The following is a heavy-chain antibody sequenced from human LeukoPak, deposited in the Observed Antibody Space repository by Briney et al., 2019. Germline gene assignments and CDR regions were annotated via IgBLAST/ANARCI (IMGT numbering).Heavy chain of an antibody. J-gene: IGHJ3*02. Sequence: SETQSLTCTVSGYSISSGYYWGWIRPPPGKGLEWIGSIYHSGSTYYNPSPKSRVTISVDTSKNQFSLKLSSVTAADTAVYYCASYCSSTSCFASDAFDIWGQGTMVTVSS. CDR2: IYHSGST. D-gene: IGHD2-2*01. CDR3: ASYCSSTSCFASDAFDI. CDR1: GYSISSGYY. V-gene: IGHV4-38-2*02.